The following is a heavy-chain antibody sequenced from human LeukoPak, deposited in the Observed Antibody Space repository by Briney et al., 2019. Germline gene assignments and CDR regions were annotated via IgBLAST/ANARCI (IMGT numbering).Heavy chain of an antibody. CDR1: GGSFSDYY. CDR3: ARGILRPHRFDP. D-gene: IGHD2-2*02. Sequence: SETLSLTCTVYGGSFSDYYWSWIRQPPGKGLEWIGEINHSTNYNPSLKSRVTISVDTSKNQFSLKLTSVTAADTAVYYCARGILRPHRFDPWGQGTLVTVSS. J-gene: IGHJ5*02. CDR2: INHST. V-gene: IGHV4-34*01.